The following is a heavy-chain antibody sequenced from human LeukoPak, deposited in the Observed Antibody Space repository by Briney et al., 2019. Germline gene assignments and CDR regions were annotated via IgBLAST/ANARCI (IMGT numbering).Heavy chain of an antibody. CDR2: IYDTGST. D-gene: IGHD4-17*01. CDR1: GGSISSYY. Sequence: SETLSLTCTVSGGSISSYYWTWIRQPPGKRLEWFGYIYDTGSTNYNPSLKSRVTISVDTSKNQFSLKLRSVTAADTAVYYCARHWDYGDARWFDPWGQGTLVTVSS. V-gene: IGHV4-59*08. CDR3: ARHWDYGDARWFDP. J-gene: IGHJ5*02.